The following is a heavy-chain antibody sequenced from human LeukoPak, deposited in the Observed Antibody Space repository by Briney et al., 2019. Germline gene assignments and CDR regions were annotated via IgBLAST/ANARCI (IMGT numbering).Heavy chain of an antibody. V-gene: IGHV4-30-4*01. CDR3: AREGYFDGAFDI. CDR1: GGSISSGDYY. D-gene: IGHD3-9*01. CDR2: IYYSGST. J-gene: IGHJ3*02. Sequence: SQTLCLTCTVSGGSISSGDYYWSWIRQPPGKGLEWIGYIYYSGSTYYNPSLKSRVTISVDTSKNQFSLKLSSVTAADTAVYYCAREGYFDGAFDIWGQGTMVTVSS.